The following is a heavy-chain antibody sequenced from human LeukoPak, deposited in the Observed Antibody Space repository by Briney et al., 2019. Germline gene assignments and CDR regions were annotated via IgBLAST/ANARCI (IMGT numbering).Heavy chain of an antibody. V-gene: IGHV3-66*01. CDR1: EFSVSSNY. Sequence: GGSLRLSCAASEFSVSSNYMTWVRQAPGKGLECVSLIYSGGTTYYADSVRGRFTISRDNSKNTLYLQMDRLRVEDTAVYYCARKSDSLMLRGGDCWGQGTLVTVSS. J-gene: IGHJ4*02. CDR2: IYSGGTT. CDR3: ARKSDSLMLRGGDC. D-gene: IGHD3-10*01.